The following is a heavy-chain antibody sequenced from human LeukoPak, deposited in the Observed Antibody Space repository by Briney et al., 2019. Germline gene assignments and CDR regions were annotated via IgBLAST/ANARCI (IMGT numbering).Heavy chain of an antibody. J-gene: IGHJ4*02. CDR1: GGSISSGSYY. Sequence: SETLSLTCTVSGGSISSGSYYWGWIRQPPGKGLEWIGSIYHSGSTYYNPSLKSRVTISVDTSKNQFSLKLSSVTAADTAVYYCAREYGSGTYDTRWGQGTLVTVSS. CDR3: AREYGSGTYDTR. V-gene: IGHV4-39*07. CDR2: IYHSGST. D-gene: IGHD3-10*01.